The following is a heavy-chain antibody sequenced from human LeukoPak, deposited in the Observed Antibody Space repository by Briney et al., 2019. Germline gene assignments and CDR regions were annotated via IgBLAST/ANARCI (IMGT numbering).Heavy chain of an antibody. CDR3: ARRYMWIQLWLPHKDYYMDV. Sequence: SETLSLTCTVSGGSISSSRYYWGGIRQPPGKGLEGSGRIYYSGSTNYNPSLKSRVTISVDTSKNQFSLKLRSLTAADTAVYYCARRYMWIQLWLPHKDYYMDVWGKGTTVTVSS. CDR1: GGSISSSRYY. J-gene: IGHJ6*03. D-gene: IGHD5-18*01. V-gene: IGHV4-39*07. CDR2: IYYSGST.